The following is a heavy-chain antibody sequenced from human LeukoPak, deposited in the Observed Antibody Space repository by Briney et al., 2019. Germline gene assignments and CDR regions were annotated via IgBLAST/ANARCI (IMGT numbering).Heavy chain of an antibody. CDR2: ISWNSGSL. CDR1: GFKFADFS. D-gene: IGHD2-15*01. V-gene: IGHV3-9*01. CDR3: AKGILFLSYYHYYPMDV. J-gene: IGHJ6*02. Sequence: GRSLRLSYTASGFKFADFSMHWVRQVPGKGLEWVSGISWNSGSLAYADSVRGRFTISRDNAKNSLYLQMNSLRPEDSAYYYCAKGILFLSYYHYYPMDVWGQGTTVTVSS.